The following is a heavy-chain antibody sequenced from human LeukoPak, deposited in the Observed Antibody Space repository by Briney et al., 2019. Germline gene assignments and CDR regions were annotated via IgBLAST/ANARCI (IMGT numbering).Heavy chain of an antibody. J-gene: IGHJ5*02. V-gene: IGHV1-2*02. CDR3: ARDPHLYIAAAYNWFDP. D-gene: IGHD6-13*01. CDR2: INPNSGGT. CDR1: GYTFTGYY. Sequence: ASVKVSCKASGYTFTGYYMHWVRQAPGQGLEWMGWINPNSGGTNYAQKFQGRVTMTRDTSISTAYMELSRLRSDDTAVYYCARDPHLYIAAAYNWFDPWGQGTLVTVSS.